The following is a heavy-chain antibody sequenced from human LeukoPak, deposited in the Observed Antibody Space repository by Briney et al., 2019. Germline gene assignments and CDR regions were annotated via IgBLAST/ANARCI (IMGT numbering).Heavy chain of an antibody. V-gene: IGHV1-2*02. Sequence: APVKVSCKASGYTFTGYYMHWVRQAPGQGLEWMGWINPNIGGTNYAQKFQGRVTMTRDTSISTAYMELSRLRSDDTAVYYCARSRSRDCSSTSCYSYGLDYWGQGTLVTVSS. J-gene: IGHJ4*02. CDR3: ARSRSRDCSSTSCYSYGLDY. CDR2: INPNIGGT. CDR1: GYTFTGYY. D-gene: IGHD2-2*01.